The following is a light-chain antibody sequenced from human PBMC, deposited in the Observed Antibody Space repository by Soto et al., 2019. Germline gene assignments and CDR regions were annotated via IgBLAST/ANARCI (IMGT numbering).Light chain of an antibody. V-gene: IGKV1-5*03. CDR1: QDIGGR. Sequence: DIQMTQSPSSVSASVGDRITITCRASQDIGGRLAWFQQKPGKAPKLLIYKASTLEGEVPSRFSGSGSGTDFTLTISSLQPEDFATYYCQQFNNYPITFGQGTRLEIK. J-gene: IGKJ5*01. CDR2: KAS. CDR3: QQFNNYPIT.